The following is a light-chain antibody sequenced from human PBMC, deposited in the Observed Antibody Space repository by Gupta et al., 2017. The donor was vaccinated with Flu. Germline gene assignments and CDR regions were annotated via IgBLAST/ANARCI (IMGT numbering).Light chain of an antibody. J-gene: IGKJ3*01. CDR2: DAS. Sequence: DIHLTQSPSSLSASVGDRVTITCQASQDITYYLNWYQQKPGKAPNLLIYDASNWERGVPSRFSGSGSGKDFTLTISSRQPEDIGTYFCQQYENLPLFTFGHGTKVDIK. V-gene: IGKV1-33*01. CDR3: QQYENLPLFT. CDR1: QDITYY.